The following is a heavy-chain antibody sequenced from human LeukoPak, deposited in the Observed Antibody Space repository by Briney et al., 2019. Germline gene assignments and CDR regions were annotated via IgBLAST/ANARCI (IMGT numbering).Heavy chain of an antibody. J-gene: IGHJ3*02. D-gene: IGHD5-24*01. CDR1: GGSISNYY. CDR3: ARVRNYPDAFDI. V-gene: IGHV4-59*01. CDR2: IYDTGST. Sequence: PSETLSLTCTVSGGSISNYYWAWIRQPPGKGLEWIGYIYDTGSTKYNPSLKSRLTISLHTSRNQLSLNLSSLTAADTAIYYCARVRNYPDAFDIWGQGRMVTVSS.